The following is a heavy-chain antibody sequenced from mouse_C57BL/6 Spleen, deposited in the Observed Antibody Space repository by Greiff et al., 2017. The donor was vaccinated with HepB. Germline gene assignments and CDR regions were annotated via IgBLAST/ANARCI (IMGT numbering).Heavy chain of an antibody. J-gene: IGHJ1*01. D-gene: IGHD1-1*01. CDR1: GYSFTGYY. CDR3: ARLGPYYGSRDWYFDV. Sequence: VQLQQSGPELVKPGASVKISCKASGYSFTGYYMNWVKQSPEKSLEWIGEINPSTGGTTYNQKFKAKATLTVDKSSSTAYMQLKSLTSEDSAVYYCARLGPYYGSRDWYFDVWGPGTTVTVSS. CDR2: INPSTGGT. V-gene: IGHV1-42*01.